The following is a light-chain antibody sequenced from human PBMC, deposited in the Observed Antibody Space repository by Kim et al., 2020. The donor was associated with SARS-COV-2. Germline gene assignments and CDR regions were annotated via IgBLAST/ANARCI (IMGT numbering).Light chain of an antibody. V-gene: IGKV1-12*01. Sequence: EIQMTQSPSSVSASVGDRVTITCRASQGISSWLAWYQQKPGKAPQLLIYAASSLQSGVPSRFSGSGFGTDFTLTISSLQPEDFATYYCQQTDTLPITFGQGTRLEIK. CDR3: QQTDTLPIT. J-gene: IGKJ5*01. CDR2: AAS. CDR1: QGISSW.